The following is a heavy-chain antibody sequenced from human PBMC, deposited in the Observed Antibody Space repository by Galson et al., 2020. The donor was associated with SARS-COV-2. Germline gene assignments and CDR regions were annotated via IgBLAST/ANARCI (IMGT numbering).Heavy chain of an antibody. CDR1: GGTFSSYA. D-gene: IGHD2-2*01. V-gene: IGHV1-69*13. CDR2: IIPIFGTA. Sequence: SVKVSCKASGGTFSSYAISWVRQAPGQGLEWMGGIIPIFGTANSAQKFQGRVTITADESTSTADMELSSLRSEDTAVYYCARAMWGRSSSYVSDYYYYYMGVWGKGTTVTVSS. J-gene: IGHJ6*03. CDR3: ARAMWGRSSSYVSDYYYYYMGV.